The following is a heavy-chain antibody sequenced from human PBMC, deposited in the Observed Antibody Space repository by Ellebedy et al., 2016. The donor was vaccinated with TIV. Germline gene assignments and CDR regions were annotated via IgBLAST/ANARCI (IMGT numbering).Heavy chain of an antibody. D-gene: IGHD2-15*01. V-gene: IGHV3-21*01. CDR1: GFTFSTYS. J-gene: IGHJ4*02. Sequence: GESLKISCAASGFTFSTYSMNWVRQAPGKGLEWVSSISSSTSYIYYADSVKGRFTISRDNSKNTLYLQMNSLRAEDTAVYYCAREELGYCSGGSCYPLTNPPDYWGQGTLVTVSS. CDR2: ISSSTSYI. CDR3: AREELGYCSGGSCYPLTNPPDY.